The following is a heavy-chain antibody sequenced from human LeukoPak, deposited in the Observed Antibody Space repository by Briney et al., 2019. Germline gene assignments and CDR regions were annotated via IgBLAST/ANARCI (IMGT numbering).Heavy chain of an antibody. CDR1: GGSISSGSYY. Sequence: PSETLSLTCTVSGGSISSGSYYWSWIRQPAGKGLEWIGRIYTSGSTNYNPSLKSRVTISVDTSKNQFSLKLSSVTAADTAVYYCAREVGAGPLVWGQGTLVTVSS. V-gene: IGHV4-61*02. CDR3: AREVGAGPLV. D-gene: IGHD1-26*01. CDR2: IYTSGST. J-gene: IGHJ4*02.